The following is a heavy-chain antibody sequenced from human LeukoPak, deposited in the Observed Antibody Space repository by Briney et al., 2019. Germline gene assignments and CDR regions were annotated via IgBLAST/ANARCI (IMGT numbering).Heavy chain of an antibody. J-gene: IGHJ6*02. D-gene: IGHD6-13*01. CDR3: ARQSSLRGMDV. Sequence: PSETLSLTCTVSGGSISSYYWSWIRQPPGKGLEWIGYIYYSGSTNYNPSLKSRVTISVDTSKNQSSLKLSSVTAADTAVYHCARQSSLRGMDVWGQGTTVTVSS. CDR2: IYYSGST. CDR1: GGSISSYY. V-gene: IGHV4-59*08.